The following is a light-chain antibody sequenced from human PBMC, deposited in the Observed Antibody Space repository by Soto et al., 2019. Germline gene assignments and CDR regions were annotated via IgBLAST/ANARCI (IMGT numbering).Light chain of an antibody. V-gene: IGKV4-1*01. CDR3: QQYFGTPFT. J-gene: IGKJ3*01. CDR1: QSVLYSSKNKNY. CDR2: WAS. Sequence: DIVMTQSPDSLAVSLGERATINCKSSQSVLYSSKNKNYLAWYQHKPGQPPKLLIYWASTRESGVPDRFSGGGSGTDFTLTISSLQAADVAVYYCQQYFGTPFTFGPGTKVEIK.